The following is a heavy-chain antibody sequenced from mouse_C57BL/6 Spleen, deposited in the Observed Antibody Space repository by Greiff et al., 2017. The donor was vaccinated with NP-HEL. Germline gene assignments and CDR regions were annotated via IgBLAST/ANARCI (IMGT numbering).Heavy chain of an antibody. J-gene: IGHJ4*01. D-gene: IGHD2-5*01. Sequence: QVQLQQPGAELVMPGASVKLSCKASGYTFTSYWMHWVKQRPGQGLEWIGEIDPSDSYTNYNQKFKGKSTLTVDKSSSTAYMQRSSLTSEDSAFYYCRRGDYSNYNYAMDYWGQGTSVTVSS. CDR3: RRGDYSNYNYAMDY. V-gene: IGHV1-69*01. CDR2: IDPSDSYT. CDR1: GYTFTSYW.